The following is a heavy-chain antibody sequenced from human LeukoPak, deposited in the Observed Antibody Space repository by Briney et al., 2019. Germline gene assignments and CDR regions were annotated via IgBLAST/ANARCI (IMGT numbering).Heavy chain of an antibody. Sequence: PSETLSLTCTVSGGSISSSSYYWGRIRQPPGKGLEWIGSIYYSGSTYYNPSLKSRVTISVDTSKNQFSLKLSSVTAADTAVYYCARRAYYYDSSGYLFDYWGQGTLVTVSS. CDR2: IYYSGST. CDR3: ARRAYYYDSSGYLFDY. V-gene: IGHV4-39*01. CDR1: GGSISSSSYY. J-gene: IGHJ4*02. D-gene: IGHD3-22*01.